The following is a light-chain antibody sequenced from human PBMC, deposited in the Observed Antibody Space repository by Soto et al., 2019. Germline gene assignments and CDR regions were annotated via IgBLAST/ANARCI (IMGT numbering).Light chain of an antibody. CDR1: QSVRSN. CDR2: GAY. Sequence: EIVMTQSPATLSVSPGERATLSCRASQSVRSNLAWYQQKPGQAPRHLIYGAYTRATGIPARFSGSGSGTEFTLTISSLQSEDFAVYYCQQYNNWPPPLTFGGGTKVEIK. CDR3: QQYNNWPPPLT. V-gene: IGKV3-15*01. J-gene: IGKJ4*01.